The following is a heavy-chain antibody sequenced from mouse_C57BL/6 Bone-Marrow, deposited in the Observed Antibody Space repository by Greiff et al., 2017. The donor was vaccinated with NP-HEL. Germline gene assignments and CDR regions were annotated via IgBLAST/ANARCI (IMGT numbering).Heavy chain of an antibody. Sequence: VQLQHSGAELVKPGASVKISCKSSGSTFTDYYLNWWKQRPGQGLEWIGKIGPGSGSTYYNTSFRGKPPLTADKSSSTAYMQLSSLTSEDSAVYFCARSEPYYDGEDYYAMDYWGQGTSVTVSS. D-gene: IGHD1-1*01. CDR2: IGPGSGST. CDR3: ARSEPYYDGEDYYAMDY. V-gene: IGHV1-77*01. J-gene: IGHJ4*01. CDR1: GSTFTDYY.